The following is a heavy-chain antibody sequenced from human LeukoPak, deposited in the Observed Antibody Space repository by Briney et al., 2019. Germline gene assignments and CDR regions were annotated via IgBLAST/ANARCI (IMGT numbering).Heavy chain of an antibody. CDR1: GFTFSSYS. J-gene: IGHJ3*02. D-gene: IGHD3-22*01. Sequence: GGSLRLSCAASGFTFSSYSMNWVRQAPGEGLEWVSSISSSSSYIYYADSVKGRFTISRDNAKNSLYLQMNSLRAEDTAVYYCAKDSTYYYDSSGLDAFDIWGQGAMVTVSS. CDR3: AKDSTYYYDSSGLDAFDI. V-gene: IGHV3-21*01. CDR2: ISSSSSYI.